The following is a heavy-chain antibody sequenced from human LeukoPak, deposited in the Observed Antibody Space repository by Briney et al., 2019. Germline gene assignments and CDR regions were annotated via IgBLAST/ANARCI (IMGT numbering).Heavy chain of an antibody. D-gene: IGHD3-16*01. CDR1: GGSISSGSYY. CDR2: IYTSGST. V-gene: IGHV4-61*02. Sequence: SETLSLTCTVSGGSISSGSYYWSWIRQPAGKGLEWIGRIYTSGSTNYNPSLKSRVTISVDTSKNQFSLKLSSVTAADTAVYYCAREGSMITFGGVTTSPTYYYYYYMDVWGKGTTVTVSS. CDR3: AREGSMITFGGVTTSPTYYYYYYMDV. J-gene: IGHJ6*03.